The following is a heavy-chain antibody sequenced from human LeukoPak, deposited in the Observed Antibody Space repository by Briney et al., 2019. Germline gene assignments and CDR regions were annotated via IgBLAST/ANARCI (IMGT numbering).Heavy chain of an antibody. D-gene: IGHD6-13*01. J-gene: IGHJ4*02. CDR3: ARGIAAAGTALYN. CDR1: GFTVGSNY. CDR2: IYSDGST. Sequence: GGSLRLSCAASGFTVGSNYMSWVRQAPGKGLEWVSVIYSDGSTYSADSVKGRFTISRDNSKNTLYLQINSLRAEDTAVYYCARGIAAAGTALYNWGQGTLLTVSS. V-gene: IGHV3-53*01.